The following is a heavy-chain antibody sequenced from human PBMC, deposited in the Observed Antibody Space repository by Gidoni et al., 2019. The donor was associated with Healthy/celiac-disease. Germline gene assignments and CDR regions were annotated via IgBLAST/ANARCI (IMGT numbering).Heavy chain of an antibody. Sequence: QVQLQESGPGLVKPSETLSLTCTVSGGSISSYYWSWIRQPPGKGLEWIGYIYYSGSTNYNPSLKSRVTISVDTSKNQFSLKLSSVTAADTAVYYCARDQVGATFPWGQGTLVTVSS. CDR3: ARDQVGATFP. V-gene: IGHV4-59*01. CDR1: GGSISSYY. J-gene: IGHJ5*02. CDR2: IYYSGST. D-gene: IGHD1-26*01.